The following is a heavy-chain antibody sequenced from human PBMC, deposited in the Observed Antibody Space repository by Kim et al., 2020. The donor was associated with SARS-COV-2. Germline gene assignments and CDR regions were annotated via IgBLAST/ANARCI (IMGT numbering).Heavy chain of an antibody. V-gene: IGHV4-61*01. CDR1: GGSVSSGSYY. CDR2: IYYSRST. Sequence: SETLSLTCTVSGGSVSSGSYYWSWIRQPPGKGLEWIGYIYYSRSTNYNPSLKSRVTISVDTSKNQFSLKLSSVTAADTAVYYCARMLRDTAMVYPQYYFDYWGQGTLVTVSS. D-gene: IGHD5-18*01. J-gene: IGHJ4*02. CDR3: ARMLRDTAMVYPQYYFDY.